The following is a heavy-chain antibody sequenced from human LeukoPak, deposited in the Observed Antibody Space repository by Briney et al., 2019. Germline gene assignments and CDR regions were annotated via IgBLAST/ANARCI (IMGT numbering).Heavy chain of an antibody. V-gene: IGHV4-39*01. Sequence: SETLSLTCTVSGGSISSSSYYGGWIRQPPGKGLEWIGSIYYSGSTYYNPSLKSRVTISVDTSKNQFSLKLSSVTAADTAVYYCARHHQTGSSWSPFDYWGQGTLVTVSS. D-gene: IGHD6-13*01. CDR2: IYYSGST. J-gene: IGHJ4*02. CDR3: ARHHQTGSSWSPFDY. CDR1: GGSISSSSYY.